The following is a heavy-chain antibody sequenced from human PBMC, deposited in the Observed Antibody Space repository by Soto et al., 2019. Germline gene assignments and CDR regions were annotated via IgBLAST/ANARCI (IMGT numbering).Heavy chain of an antibody. CDR3: AREAKSEYYDILTGYYKHYFDY. D-gene: IGHD3-9*01. CDR2: INAGNGNT. CDR1: GYTFTSYA. Sequence: ASARVSCKASGYTFTSYAMHWVHQSPGQRLEWMGWINAGNGNTKYSQKFQGRVTITRDTSASTAYMELSSLRSEDTAVYYCAREAKSEYYDILTGYYKHYFDYWGQGTLVTVSS. J-gene: IGHJ4*02. V-gene: IGHV1-3*01.